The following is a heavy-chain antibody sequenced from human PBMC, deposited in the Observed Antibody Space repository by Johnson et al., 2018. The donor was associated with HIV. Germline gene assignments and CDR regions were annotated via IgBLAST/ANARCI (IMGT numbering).Heavy chain of an antibody. CDR1: GFTFSSYP. CDR2: VKSKTDGGTI. Sequence: VQLVESGGGVVQPEMSLRLACAASGFTFSSYPMHWVRQAPGKGLEWVGRVKSKTDGGTIDYAAAVKGRFIISRDDSKNTLYLQMNGLKTEDTAVYYCTTMSALWFGDLHVFGDGFDIWGQGTMVTVSS. CDR3: TTMSALWFGDLHVFGDGFDI. D-gene: IGHD3-10*01. J-gene: IGHJ3*02. V-gene: IGHV3-15*01.